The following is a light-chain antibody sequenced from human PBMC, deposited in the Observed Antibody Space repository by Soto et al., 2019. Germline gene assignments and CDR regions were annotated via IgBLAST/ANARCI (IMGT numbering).Light chain of an antibody. Sequence: EVALTQSPGTLSSSPGERVTLSCRASQSVGSTYLAWYQQKHGQAPRLLIYGASSRATGIPDRFSGSGSGTDFILTISGLEAEDSAVYFCQYYGTSPSGTFGQGTKVDIK. V-gene: IGKV3-20*01. CDR1: QSVGSTY. J-gene: IGKJ1*01. CDR2: GAS. CDR3: QYYGTSPSGT.